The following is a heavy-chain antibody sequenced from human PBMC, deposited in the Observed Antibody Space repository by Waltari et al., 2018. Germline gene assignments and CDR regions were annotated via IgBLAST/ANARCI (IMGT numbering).Heavy chain of an antibody. CDR3: ARMSIDSYSYFDY. Sequence: QVQLVQSGAEVKKPGASVKVSCKASGYSCTTYGINCVRQAPGQGLEWMGWISTYNGNTNYAQKLQGRLTMTTDTSTSTAYMELRSLRSDDTAIYYCARMSIDSYSYFDYWGQGTLVTVSS. D-gene: IGHD3-22*01. V-gene: IGHV1-18*01. CDR2: ISTYNGNT. CDR1: GYSCTTYG. J-gene: IGHJ4*02.